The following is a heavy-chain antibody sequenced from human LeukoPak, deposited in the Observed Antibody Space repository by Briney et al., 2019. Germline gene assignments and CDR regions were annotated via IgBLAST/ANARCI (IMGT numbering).Heavy chain of an antibody. J-gene: IGHJ4*02. CDR1: GFTFSSCA. CDR2: LSGSGAST. D-gene: IGHD5-18*01. CDR3: AKYLGKYSYGYSGLDY. Sequence: GGSLRLSCAASGFTFSSCAMTWVRQAPGKGLEWVSSLSGSGASTFYADSVKGRFTISRDNSKNALSLQMSSLRAEDTAVYFCAKYLGKYSYGYSGLDYWGQGTLVTVSS. V-gene: IGHV3-23*01.